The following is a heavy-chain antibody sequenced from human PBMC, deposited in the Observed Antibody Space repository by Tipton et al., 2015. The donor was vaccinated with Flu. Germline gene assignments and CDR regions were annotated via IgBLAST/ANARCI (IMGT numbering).Heavy chain of an antibody. Sequence: TLSLTCTVSGGSINSYYWSWIRQPPGKGLEWIGCISHSGRTYYNPSLKSRVTISVDMAKNQFSQRLSSVTAADTAVYYCARTTYYYGSGSSDYWGQGTLVTVSS. V-gene: IGHV4-4*08. CDR2: ISHSGRT. J-gene: IGHJ4*02. CDR3: ARTTYYYGSGSSDY. CDR1: GGSINSYY. D-gene: IGHD3-10*01.